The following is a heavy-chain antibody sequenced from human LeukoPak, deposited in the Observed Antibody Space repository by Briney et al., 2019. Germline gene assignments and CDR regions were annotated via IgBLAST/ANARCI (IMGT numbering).Heavy chain of an antibody. D-gene: IGHD2-15*01. V-gene: IGHV4-59*01. CDR2: IYYTGST. Sequence: PETPSHTCSVSGGSLSSYNWCWVPPPPGKRLWRIWHIYYTGSTNYSPFVKSRVTISVDTSKNQFALKLSSVTAADTAVYYCARGTIYCSESSCNSRFYMDVWGKGTTVTVSS. CDR1: GGSLSSYN. CDR3: ARGTIYCSESSCNSRFYMDV. J-gene: IGHJ6*03.